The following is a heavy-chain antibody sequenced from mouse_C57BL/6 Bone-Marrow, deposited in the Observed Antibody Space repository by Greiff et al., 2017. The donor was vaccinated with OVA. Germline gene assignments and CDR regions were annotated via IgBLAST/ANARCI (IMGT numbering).Heavy chain of an antibody. Sequence: VQLQQSGPVLVKPGASVKMSCKASGYTFTDYYMNWVKQSHGKSLEWIGVINPYNGGTSYNQKFKGKATLTVDKSSSTDYMELNSLTSEDSAVYDCARSDYGSSPFAYWGQGTLVTVSA. J-gene: IGHJ3*01. CDR1: GYTFTDYY. V-gene: IGHV1-19*01. CDR3: ARSDYGSSPFAY. D-gene: IGHD1-1*01. CDR2: INPYNGGT.